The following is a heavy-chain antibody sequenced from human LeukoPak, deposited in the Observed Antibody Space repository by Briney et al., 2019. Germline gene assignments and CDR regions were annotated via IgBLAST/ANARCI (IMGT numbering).Heavy chain of an antibody. V-gene: IGHV4-39*07. J-gene: IGHJ5*02. CDR3: ARDQGVLRYFDWLGNWFDP. Sequence: PSETLSLTCTVSGGSISSSTYYWGWIRQPPGKGLEWIGEINHSGSTNYNPSLKSRVTISVKTSKNQFSLKLSSVTAADTAVYYCARDQGVLRYFDWLGNWFDPWGQGTLVTVSS. CDR2: INHSGST. CDR1: GGSISSSTYY. D-gene: IGHD3-9*01.